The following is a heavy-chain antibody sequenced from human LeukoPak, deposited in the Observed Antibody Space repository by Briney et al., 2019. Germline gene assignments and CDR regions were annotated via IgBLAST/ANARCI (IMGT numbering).Heavy chain of an antibody. D-gene: IGHD3-3*01. CDR1: GGSFSGYY. CDR3: ARGHYDLWSGFYTGLSENYMDV. CDR2: INHSGST. J-gene: IGHJ6*03. V-gene: IGHV4-34*01. Sequence: PSETLSLTCAVYGGSFSGYYWSWIRQPPGKGLEWIGEINHSGSTIYNPSLKSRVTISVDTSKNQFSLKLSCVTAADTAVYYCARGHYDLWSGFYTGLSENYMDVWGKGTTVTVSS.